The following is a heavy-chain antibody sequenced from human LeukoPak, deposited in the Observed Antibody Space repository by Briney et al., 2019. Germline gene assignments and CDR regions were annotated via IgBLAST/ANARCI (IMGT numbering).Heavy chain of an antibody. CDR2: IKGDGSST. CDR1: GFTFNNYA. J-gene: IGHJ4*02. CDR3: VRDGVGAPPFDY. V-gene: IGHV3-74*01. D-gene: IGHD1-26*01. Sequence: PGGSLRLSCAASGFTFNNYAMNWVRQAPGKGLEWVSRIKGDGSSTDYADSVKGRFTISRDNAKNTLLLQMNSLRAEDTAVYYCVRDGVGAPPFDYWGQGVLVTVS.